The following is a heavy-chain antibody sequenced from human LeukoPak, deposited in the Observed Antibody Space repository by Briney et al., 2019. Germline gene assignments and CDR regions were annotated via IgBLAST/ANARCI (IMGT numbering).Heavy chain of an antibody. D-gene: IGHD1-26*01. J-gene: IGHJ5*02. Sequence: SETLSLTCTVSGGSISSSSYYWGWIRQPPGKGLEWIGSLYYSGSTFYNPSLKSRVTISVDTSKNQFSLKLSSVTAADTAVYYCASSGSYYWFDPWGQGTLVSVSS. CDR1: GGSISSSSYY. V-gene: IGHV4-39*01. CDR3: ASSGSYYWFDP. CDR2: LYYSGST.